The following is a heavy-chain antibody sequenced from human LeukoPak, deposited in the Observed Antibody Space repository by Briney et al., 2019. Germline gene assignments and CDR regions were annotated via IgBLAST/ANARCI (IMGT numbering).Heavy chain of an antibody. CDR3: ATTNDGGGYQWGDFFDF. Sequence: ASVKVSCKASGGTSNSHAISWVRQAPGQGLEWMGRIIPNLGTTNRTQNFQDRVTLTADKSTDTAYMELTSLTSDDTAVYYCATTNDGGGYQWGDFFDFWGQGTLVTVSS. D-gene: IGHD3-22*01. CDR1: GGTSNSHA. J-gene: IGHJ4*02. CDR2: IIPNLGTT. V-gene: IGHV1-69*04.